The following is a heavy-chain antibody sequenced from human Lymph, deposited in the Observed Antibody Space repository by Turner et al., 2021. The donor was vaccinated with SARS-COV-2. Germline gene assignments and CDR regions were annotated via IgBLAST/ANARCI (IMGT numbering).Heavy chain of an antibody. D-gene: IGHD6-13*01. J-gene: IGHJ6*02. CDR3: ARDLGTYGMDV. Sequence: EVQLVETGGGLIPPGGSLRLSCAASGIIVSRNYINWVRQAPGKGLEWVSVMNSGGTTYYADSVKGRFAISRDNSKNTLYLQMNSLRGEDTAVYYCARDLGTYGMDVWGQGTTVTVSS. V-gene: IGHV3-53*02. CDR2: MNSGGTT. CDR1: GIIVSRNY.